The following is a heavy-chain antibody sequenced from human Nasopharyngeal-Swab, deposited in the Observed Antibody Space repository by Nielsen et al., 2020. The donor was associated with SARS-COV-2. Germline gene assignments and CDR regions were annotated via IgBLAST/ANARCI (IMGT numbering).Heavy chain of an antibody. V-gene: IGHV4-59*12. D-gene: IGHD7-27*01. CDR3: ARGELGFDY. J-gene: IGHJ4*02. CDR2: IYYSGST. Sequence: SETLSPTCTVSGGSISSYYWSWIRQPPGKGLEWIGYIYYSGSTNYNPSLKSRVTISVDTSKNQFSLKLSSVTAADTAVYYCARGELGFDYWGQGTLVTVSS. CDR1: GGSISSYY.